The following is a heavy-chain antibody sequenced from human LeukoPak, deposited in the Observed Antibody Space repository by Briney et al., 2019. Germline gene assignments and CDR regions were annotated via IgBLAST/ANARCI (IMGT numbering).Heavy chain of an antibody. Sequence: GGSLRLSCAASGFTFSSYWMHWVRQAPGKGLVWVSRIKSDGSSTSYADSVQGRFTISRDNAENSLYLQMNSLRAEDTAVYYCAASTVTTPEEGYWGQGTLVTVSS. V-gene: IGHV3-74*01. CDR1: GFTFSSYW. D-gene: IGHD4-17*01. J-gene: IGHJ4*02. CDR2: IKSDGSST. CDR3: AASTVTTPEEGY.